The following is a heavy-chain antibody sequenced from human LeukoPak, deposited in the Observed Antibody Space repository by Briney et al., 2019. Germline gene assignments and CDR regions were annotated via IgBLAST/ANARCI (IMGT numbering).Heavy chain of an antibody. CDR1: GFTFSSYW. CDR2: INTDGSTT. V-gene: IGHV3-74*01. Sequence: GGSLRLSCAASGFTFSSYWMHWVRQAPGKGLVWVSRINTDGSTTSYADSVKGRFTISRDNAKNTLYLQMNSLRAEDTAVYYCARTAALAAAGYFDYWGQGTLVTVSS. CDR3: ARTAALAAAGYFDY. D-gene: IGHD6-13*01. J-gene: IGHJ4*02.